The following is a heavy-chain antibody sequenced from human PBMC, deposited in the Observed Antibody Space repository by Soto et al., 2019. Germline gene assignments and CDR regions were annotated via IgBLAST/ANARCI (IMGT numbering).Heavy chain of an antibody. D-gene: IGHD6-6*01. CDR1: GGTFSSYA. V-gene: IGHV1-69*13. CDR3: ARPWRSSSDYYYGMDV. Sequence: ASVKVSCKASGGTFSSYAISWVRQAPGQGLEWMGGIIPIFGTANYAQKFQGRVTITADEYTSTAYMELSSLRSEDTAVYYCARPWRSSSDYYYGMDVWGQGTTVTVSS. CDR2: IIPIFGTA. J-gene: IGHJ6*02.